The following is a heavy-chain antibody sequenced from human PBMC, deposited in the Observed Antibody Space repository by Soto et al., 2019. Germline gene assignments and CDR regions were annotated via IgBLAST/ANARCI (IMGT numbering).Heavy chain of an antibody. V-gene: IGHV4-59*01. CDR2: IYYSGST. J-gene: IGHJ3*02. CDR3: ARDRGGWAALNAFDI. D-gene: IGHD3-10*01. Sequence: SETLSLTCTVSGGSISSYYWSWIRQPPGKGLEWIGYIYYSGSTNYNPSLKSRVTISVDTSKNQFSLKLSSVTAADTAVYYCARDRGGWAALNAFDIWGQGTMVTVSS. CDR1: GGSISSYY.